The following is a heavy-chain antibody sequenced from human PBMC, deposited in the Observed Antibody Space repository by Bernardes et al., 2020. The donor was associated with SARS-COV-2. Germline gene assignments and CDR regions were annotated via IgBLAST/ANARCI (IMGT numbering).Heavy chain of an antibody. CDR1: GGTFSSYA. D-gene: IGHD4-4*01. CDR2: IIPIFGTA. J-gene: IGHJ6*02. Sequence: SVKVSCKASGGTFSSYAISWVRQAPGQGLEWMGGIIPIFGTANNAQKFQGRVTITADESTSTAYMELSSLRSEDTAIYYCARGYWQSAGLPVTGPVYNAMDGWGQGTTVTVSS. CDR3: ARGYWQSAGLPVTGPVYNAMDG. V-gene: IGHV1-69*13.